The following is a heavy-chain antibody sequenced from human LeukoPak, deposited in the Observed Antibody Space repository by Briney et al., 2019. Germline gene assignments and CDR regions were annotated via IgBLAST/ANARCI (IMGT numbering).Heavy chain of an antibody. CDR1: GFTFSTYS. V-gene: IGHV3-21*01. CDR2: ISSSSTYI. CDR3: ARGSGYSSSWYFKGDY. D-gene: IGHD6-13*01. Sequence: KTGGSLRLSCAASGFTFSTYSMNWVRQAPGKGLEWVSSISSSSTYIYYADSVKGRFTISRDNSKNTLYLQMNSLRAEDTAVYYCARGSGYSSSWYFKGDYWGQGTLVTVSS. J-gene: IGHJ4*02.